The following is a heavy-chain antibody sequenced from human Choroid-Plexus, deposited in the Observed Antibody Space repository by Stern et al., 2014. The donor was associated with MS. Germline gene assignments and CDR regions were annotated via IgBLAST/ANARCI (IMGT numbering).Heavy chain of an antibody. CDR1: GFTFGSCA. CDR3: SKDRQYLTYFFDH. D-gene: IGHD2/OR15-2a*01. CDR2: VSYDGSNK. V-gene: IGHV3-30*18. J-gene: IGHJ5*02. Sequence: VQLLESGGGVVQPGRPLRLSCVASGFTFGSCAMHWVRQARGKGQEWGAGVSYDGSNKDYADSVKGRFTISRDNSQNTLYMQMSSLRPEDTAVYYCSKDRQYLTYFFDHWGQGSLVTVSS.